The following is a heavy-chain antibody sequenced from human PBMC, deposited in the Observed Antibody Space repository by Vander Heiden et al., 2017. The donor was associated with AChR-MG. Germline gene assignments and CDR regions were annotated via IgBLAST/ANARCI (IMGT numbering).Heavy chain of an antibody. Sequence: QAQLVHSGAEVKKPGAPVKISCKAYGYTFTGYYMHWVRQAPGQGLEWMGWINPNSGGTNYAQKCQGWVTMTRDTSISTAYMELSRLRSDDTAVYYCARGGPLVDTAMGSYYYYYGMDGWGQGTTVTVS. J-gene: IGHJ6*02. CDR2: INPNSGGT. CDR3: ARGGPLVDTAMGSYYYYYGMDG. V-gene: IGHV1-2*04. D-gene: IGHD5-18*01. CDR1: GYTFTGYY.